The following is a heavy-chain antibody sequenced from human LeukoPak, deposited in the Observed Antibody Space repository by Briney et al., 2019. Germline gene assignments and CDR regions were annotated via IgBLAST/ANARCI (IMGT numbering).Heavy chain of an antibody. CDR2: ISYDGSNK. J-gene: IGHJ4*02. CDR3: AKDVYGDYGGLDY. V-gene: IGHV3-30*09. Sequence: GGSLRLSCAASGFTFSSYAMYWVRQAPGKGLEWVAFISYDGSNKYYADSVKGRFAISRDNSKNTLYLQMNSLRAEDTAVYYCAKDVYGDYGGLDYWGQGTLVTVSS. D-gene: IGHD4-17*01. CDR1: GFTFSSYA.